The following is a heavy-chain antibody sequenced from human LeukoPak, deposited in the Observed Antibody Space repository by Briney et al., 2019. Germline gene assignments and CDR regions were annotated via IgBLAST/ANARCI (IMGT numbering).Heavy chain of an antibody. CDR2: INPSGGST. D-gene: IGHD3-3*01. V-gene: IGHV1-46*01. Sequence: GASVTVSCKASGYTFTSYYMHWVRQAPGQGLEWMGIINPSGGSTSYAQKFQGRVTMTRDTSTSTVYMELSSLRSEDTAVYYCARAEFMPYYDFWSGGEYWFDPWGQGTLVTVSS. CDR1: GYTFTSYY. CDR3: ARAEFMPYYDFWSGGEYWFDP. J-gene: IGHJ5*02.